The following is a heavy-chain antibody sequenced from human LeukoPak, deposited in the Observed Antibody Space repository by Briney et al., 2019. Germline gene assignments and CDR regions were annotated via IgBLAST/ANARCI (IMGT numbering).Heavy chain of an antibody. Sequence: SQTLSLTCAISADSVSSNSAAWNWIRQSPSRGLEWLGRTYYRSTWYNDYALSVQGRLTINPDTSKNHFSLQLNSVTPEDTAVYYCARARAGTFDYWGQGTLVTVSS. D-gene: IGHD5-24*01. CDR2: TYYRSTWYN. V-gene: IGHV6-1*01. CDR1: ADSVSSNSAA. J-gene: IGHJ4*02. CDR3: ARARAGTFDY.